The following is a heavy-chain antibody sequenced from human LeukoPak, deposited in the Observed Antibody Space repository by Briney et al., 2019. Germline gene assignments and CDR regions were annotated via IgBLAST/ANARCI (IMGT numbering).Heavy chain of an antibody. Sequence: GGSLRLSCAASGFTFDDYAMHWVRQAPGKGLEWVSGISWNSGSIGYADSVKGRFTISRDNAKNSLYLQMNSLRAEDTAVYYCARVEAYYDFWSGYYTYYFDYWGQGTLVTVSS. CDR1: GFTFDDYA. CDR2: ISWNSGSI. CDR3: ARVEAYYDFWSGYYTYYFDY. D-gene: IGHD3-3*01. V-gene: IGHV3-9*01. J-gene: IGHJ4*02.